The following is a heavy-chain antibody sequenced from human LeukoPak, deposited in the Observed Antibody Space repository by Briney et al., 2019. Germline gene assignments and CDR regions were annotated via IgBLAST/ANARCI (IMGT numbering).Heavy chain of an antibody. CDR2: ISYDGSIE. CDR1: GFTFSSYA. D-gene: IGHD3-10*01. Sequence: PGGSLRLSCAASGFTFSSYAMHWVRQAPGKGLEWVAVISYDGSIEYYADSVKGRSTISRDNSKNTLHLQMNSLRVEDTAVYYCARELYYGSGSPGRDWGQGTLVTVSS. V-gene: IGHV3-30*04. J-gene: IGHJ4*02. CDR3: ARELYYGSGSPGRD.